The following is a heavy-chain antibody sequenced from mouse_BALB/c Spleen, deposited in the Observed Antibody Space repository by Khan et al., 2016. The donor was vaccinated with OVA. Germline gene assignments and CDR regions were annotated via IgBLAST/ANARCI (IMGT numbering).Heavy chain of an antibody. D-gene: IGHD1-1*01. CDR2: IGSGGST. V-gene: IGHV5-6-5*01. J-gene: IGHJ2*01. CDR3: ARVNGSSGVDY. Sequence: EVELVESGGGLVKPGGSLKLSCAASGFTFSRHAMSWVRQTPEKRLEWVASIGSGGSTYYPDSVMGRFTISRDNARNILYLQMSSLRSEDSAMYYCARVNGSSGVDYWGQGTTLTVSS. CDR1: GFTFSRHA.